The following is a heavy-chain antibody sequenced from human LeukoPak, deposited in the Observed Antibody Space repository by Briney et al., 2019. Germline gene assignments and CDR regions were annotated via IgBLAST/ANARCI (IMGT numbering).Heavy chain of an antibody. Sequence: SETLSLTCAVYGGSFSGYYWSWIRQPPGKGLEWIGEINHSRSTNYNPSLKSRVTISVDTSKNQFSLKLSSVTAADTAVYYCARGRRGWGSHYYYGMDVWGQGTTVTVSS. D-gene: IGHD7-27*01. CDR3: ARGRRGWGSHYYYGMDV. CDR1: GGSFSGYY. CDR2: INHSRST. V-gene: IGHV4-34*01. J-gene: IGHJ6*02.